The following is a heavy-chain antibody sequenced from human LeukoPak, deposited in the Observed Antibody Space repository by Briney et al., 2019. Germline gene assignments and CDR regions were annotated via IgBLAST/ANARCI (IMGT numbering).Heavy chain of an antibody. CDR2: INPNSGGT. V-gene: IGHV1-2*02. CDR3: ARGGDSSSWFTSPDY. J-gene: IGHJ4*02. CDR1: GYTFTAYY. D-gene: IGHD6-13*01. Sequence: RASVKVSCKASGYTFTAYYMHWVRQAPGQGLEWMGWINPNSGGTNYAQKFQGRVTMTRDTSINTSYMDLSRLRSDDTAVYYCARGGDSSSWFTSPDYWGQGTLVTVSS.